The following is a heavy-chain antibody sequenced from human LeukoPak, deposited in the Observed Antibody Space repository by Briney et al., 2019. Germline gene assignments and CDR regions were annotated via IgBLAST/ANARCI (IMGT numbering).Heavy chain of an antibody. V-gene: IGHV5-51*01. CDR3: ARRSVTTSFDY. CDR2: IYPGDSDT. D-gene: IGHD4-17*01. J-gene: IGHJ4*02. Sequence: GESLKISCKASGYSFNNYWIGWVRQMPGKGLEWMAIIYPGDSDTEYSPSFQGQVTILADKSITTAHLQWSSLKASDTAMYYCARRSVTTSFDYWGQGTLVTVSS. CDR1: GYSFNNYW.